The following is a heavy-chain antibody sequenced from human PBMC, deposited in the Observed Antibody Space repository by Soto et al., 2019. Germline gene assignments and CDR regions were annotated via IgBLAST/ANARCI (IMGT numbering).Heavy chain of an antibody. Sequence: GGSLRLSCAASGFTFSSYDMHWVRQATGKGLEWVSAIGTAGDTYYPGSVKGRFTISRENAKNSLYLQMNSLRAGDTAVYYCARGPMVRGPIYMDVWGKGTTVTVSS. CDR3: ARGPMVRGPIYMDV. CDR2: IGTAGDT. V-gene: IGHV3-13*01. J-gene: IGHJ6*03. CDR1: GFTFSSYD. D-gene: IGHD3-10*01.